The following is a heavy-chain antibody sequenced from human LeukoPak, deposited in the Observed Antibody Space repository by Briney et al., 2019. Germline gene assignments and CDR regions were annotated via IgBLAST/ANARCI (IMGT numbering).Heavy chain of an antibody. V-gene: IGHV3-15*01. CDR1: EFTFSDAW. Sequence: GGSLRLSCLASEFTFSDAWMSWVRQAPGKGLEWVGRIKDKSDGGTTDYAAPVKGRFTISRDDSKNTLYLQLNSLKTEDTAVYYCTTATAPRYWGQGTLVTVSS. J-gene: IGHJ4*02. D-gene: IGHD4-17*01. CDR2: IKDKSDGGTT. CDR3: TTATAPRY.